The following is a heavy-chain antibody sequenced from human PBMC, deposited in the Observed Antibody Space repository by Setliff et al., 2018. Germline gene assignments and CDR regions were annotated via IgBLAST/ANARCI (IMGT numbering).Heavy chain of an antibody. D-gene: IGHD2-2*01. CDR1: GYTFTGYY. Sequence: ASVKVSCKASGYTFTGYYMHWVRQAPGQGLEWMGWINPNSGGTNYVQKFQGRVTMTRDTSISTAYMELSRLRSDDTAVYYCAREIRVVVPAAPRYYGMDVWGQGTTVTVSS. J-gene: IGHJ6*02. CDR3: AREIRVVVPAAPRYYGMDV. CDR2: INPNSGGT. V-gene: IGHV1-2*02.